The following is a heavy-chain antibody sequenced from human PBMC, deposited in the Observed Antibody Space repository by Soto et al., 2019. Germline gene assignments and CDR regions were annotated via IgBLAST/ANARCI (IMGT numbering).Heavy chain of an antibody. J-gene: IGHJ5*02. CDR1: SGSISSADYY. V-gene: IGHV4-30-4*01. D-gene: IGHD1-26*01. CDR3: ASGGSSNWFDP. Sequence: PSETLSLTCTVSSGSISSADYYWSWIRQPPGKGLEWIGYIYYTGSAYYNPSLKSRVTMSVDTSKNQFSLKVTSVTAADTAVYYCASGGSSNWFDPWGQGILVTVSS. CDR2: IYYTGSA.